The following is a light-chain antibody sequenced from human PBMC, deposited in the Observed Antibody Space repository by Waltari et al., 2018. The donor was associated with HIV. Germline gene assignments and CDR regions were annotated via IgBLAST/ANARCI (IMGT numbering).Light chain of an antibody. CDR2: DAS. V-gene: IGKV1-33*01. J-gene: IGKJ2*01. Sequence: DIQMTQSPSSLSASVGDRVTITCQASQDISNYLNWYQQKPGKAPKLLIYDASNLETGVPSRFSGSGSGTDFTFTISSLQPEDIATYYCQQYGNLPSYTVGQGTKLEIK. CDR1: QDISNY. CDR3: QQYGNLPSYT.